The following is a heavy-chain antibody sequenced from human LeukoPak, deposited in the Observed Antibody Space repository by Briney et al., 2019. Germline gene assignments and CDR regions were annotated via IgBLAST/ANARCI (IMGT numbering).Heavy chain of an antibody. CDR3: ARAVGSSESNYFDP. D-gene: IGHD1-7*01. Sequence: SQTLSLTCTVSGGSVSSGNYYWSWIRQPAGKGLEWIGRIYTSGTTNYNPSLDSRVTILLDTSKNQFSLNLSSVTAADTAVYYCARAVGSSESNYFDPWGQGTLATVSS. V-gene: IGHV4-61*02. CDR1: GGSVSSGNYY. CDR2: IYTSGTT. J-gene: IGHJ5*02.